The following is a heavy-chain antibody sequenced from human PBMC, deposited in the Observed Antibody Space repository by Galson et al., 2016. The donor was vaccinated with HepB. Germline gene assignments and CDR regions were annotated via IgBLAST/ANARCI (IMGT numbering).Heavy chain of an antibody. CDR3: ASCLTPGGWFDP. J-gene: IGHJ5*02. D-gene: IGHD1-26*01. Sequence: SETLSLTCSVSGGSISDYSWSWIRQPPGKGLEWVGYIYYRGTTNSHPSLKRRATISVDTSKNEFSLKLTSVTAADTAVYYCASCLTPGGWFDPWGQGILVTVSS. V-gene: IGHV4-59*01. CDR1: GGSISDYS. CDR2: IYYRGTT.